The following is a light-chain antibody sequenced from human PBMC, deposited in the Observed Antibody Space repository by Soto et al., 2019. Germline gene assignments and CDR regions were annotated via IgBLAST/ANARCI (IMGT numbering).Light chain of an antibody. CDR3: QQDCTSPYT. Sequence: EMVLTQSPGTLSLSPGERATLSCRASQSVSSSYLAWYQQKPGQAPRLLIYGASSRATGIPDRFSGSGSGTDFTLTISRLEPEDFAVYYCQQDCTSPYTFGQGTKLEIK. V-gene: IGKV3-20*01. CDR1: QSVSSSY. J-gene: IGKJ2*01. CDR2: GAS.